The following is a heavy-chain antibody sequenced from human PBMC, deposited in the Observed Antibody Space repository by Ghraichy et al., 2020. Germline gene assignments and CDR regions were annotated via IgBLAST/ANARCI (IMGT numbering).Heavy chain of an antibody. J-gene: IGHJ4*02. CDR1: GLTFSPIW. V-gene: IGHV3-7*01. CDR3: ARGEYYDGGGY. Sequence: GGSLRLSCAVSGLTFSPIWMSWLRQAPGKGLEWVANIKQDGSEKKYVDSVKGRFTISRDNAKNSLYLQMNSLRAEDTAVYYCARGEYYDGGGYWGQGTLVTVSS. D-gene: IGHD3-3*01. CDR2: IKQDGSEK.